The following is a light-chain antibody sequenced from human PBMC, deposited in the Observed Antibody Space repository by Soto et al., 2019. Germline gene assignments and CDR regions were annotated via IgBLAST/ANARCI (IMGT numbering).Light chain of an antibody. CDR2: GAS. J-gene: IGKJ2*01. V-gene: IGKV3-15*01. CDR1: QSVSIN. Sequence: EIVMTQSPATLSVSPGERATLSCRASQSVSINLAWYQQRPGQAPRLLIYGASTRATGIPASFSGSGSGTEFTLAISSLQSEDFAVYYCHQYNDWPFTFCQGTKLEIK. CDR3: HQYNDWPFT.